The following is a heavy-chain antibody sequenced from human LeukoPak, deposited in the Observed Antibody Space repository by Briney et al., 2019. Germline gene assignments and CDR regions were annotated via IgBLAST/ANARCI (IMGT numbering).Heavy chain of an antibody. V-gene: IGHV3-21*01. D-gene: IGHD3-22*01. CDR2: ISSSSSYK. Sequence: PGGSLRLSCAASGFTFSSYSMNWVRQAPGKGLEWVSSISSSSSYKSYADSVKGRFTISRDNAKNSLYLQMNSLRAEDTAVYYCARETYYDTSGLDYWGREPWSPSPQ. CDR3: ARETYYDTSGLDY. CDR1: GFTFSSYS. J-gene: IGHJ4*02.